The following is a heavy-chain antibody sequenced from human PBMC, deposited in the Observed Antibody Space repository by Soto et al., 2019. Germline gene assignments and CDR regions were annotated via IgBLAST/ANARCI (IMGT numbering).Heavy chain of an antibody. J-gene: IGHJ6*02. D-gene: IGHD3-10*01. CDR2: IHPNSGDT. CDR3: ACVNYDGSRNDYYYGRNV. Sequence: QVQLVQSGAEVKKPGASVKVSCKASGYTFTDYYMHWMRQAPGQGLEWMGWIHPNSGDTSYAQKFQGWVTMTRDTSISTACLELRRLKSDDTAVSYCACVNYDGSRNDYYYGRNVWGHGSTVTVSS. CDR1: GYTFTDYY. V-gene: IGHV1-2*04.